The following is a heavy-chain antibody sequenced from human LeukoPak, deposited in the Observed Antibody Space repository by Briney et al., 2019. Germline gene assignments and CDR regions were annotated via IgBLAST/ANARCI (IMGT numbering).Heavy chain of an antibody. V-gene: IGHV4-61*02. D-gene: IGHD6-19*01. CDR2: IYTTGST. CDR3: ARAGGGKSAVNWFDP. Sequence: SQTLSLTCTVSGGSISSGSYYWSWIRQPAGKGLEWIGRIYTTGSTNYNPSLKSRVTISVDTSKNQFSLKLSSVTAADTAVYYCARAGGGKSAVNWFDPWGQGTLVTVSS. CDR1: GGSISSGSYY. J-gene: IGHJ5*02.